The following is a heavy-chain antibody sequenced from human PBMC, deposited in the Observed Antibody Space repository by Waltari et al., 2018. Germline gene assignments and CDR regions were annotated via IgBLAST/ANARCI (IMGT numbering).Heavy chain of an antibody. CDR3: ARDLGQLGHYYYYMDV. Sequence: QVQLVQSGAEVKKPGSSVKVSCKASGGTFSSYAISWVRQAPGQGLEWMGGIIPILGIANYAQKFQGRVTITADESTSTAYMELSSLRSEDTAVYYRARDLGQLGHYYYYMDVWGKGTTVTVSS. J-gene: IGHJ6*03. CDR1: GGTFSSYA. D-gene: IGHD6-6*01. CDR2: IIPILGIA. V-gene: IGHV1-69*04.